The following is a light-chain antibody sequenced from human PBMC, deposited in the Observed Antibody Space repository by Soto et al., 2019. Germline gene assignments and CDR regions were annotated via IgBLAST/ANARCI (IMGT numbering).Light chain of an antibody. Sequence: IVLTQSPGTLSLSPGERATLSCRASRRSTSNRLAWYQQKRGQAPRLLIYGASRRATGIPDRFRGSGSGTDFTLTISRLEPEDFALYFCQQSDSSIVTFGPGTKLDIK. CDR2: GAS. CDR3: QQSDSSIVT. J-gene: IGKJ3*01. CDR1: RRSTSNR. V-gene: IGKV3-20*01.